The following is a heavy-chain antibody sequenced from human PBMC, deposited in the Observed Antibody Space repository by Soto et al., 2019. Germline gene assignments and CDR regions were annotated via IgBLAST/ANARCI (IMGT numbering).Heavy chain of an antibody. CDR2: IYYTGST. CDR1: GGSVSSESHY. Sequence: PSDTLSLTCTVSGGSVSSESHYWIWIRQTPGKGLEGIGYIYYTGSTNYNPYLRGRVTMYVDTSRDQVSLRLRTVTRADTAVYYCARDQYDIRSGSYYYAMEVWGQGTKVTVSS. D-gene: IGHD3-3*01. J-gene: IGHJ6*02. V-gene: IGHV4-61*01. CDR3: ARDQYDIRSGSYYYAMEV.